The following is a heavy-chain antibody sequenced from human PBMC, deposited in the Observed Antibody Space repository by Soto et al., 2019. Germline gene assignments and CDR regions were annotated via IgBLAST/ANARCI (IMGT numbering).Heavy chain of an antibody. D-gene: IGHD2-2*01. V-gene: IGHV4-31*02. J-gene: IGHJ5*02. CDR3: ARDGNSNANYIDP. CDR2: IFYTGKA. Sequence: WTWIRQHRGKGLEWMGDIFYTGKAYYNPSLESRLSMSVDRSKNQFSLRLSSVTAADTAVYYCARDGNSNANYIDPWGQGTLVTVSS.